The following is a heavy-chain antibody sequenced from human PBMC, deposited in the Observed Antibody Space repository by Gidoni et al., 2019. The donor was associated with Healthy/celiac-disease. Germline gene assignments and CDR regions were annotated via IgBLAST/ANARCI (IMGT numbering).Heavy chain of an antibody. V-gene: IGHV4-34*01. CDR3: ARGWVTPGSDFDY. J-gene: IGHJ4*02. D-gene: IGHD2-21*02. Sequence: QVQPQQWGAGPLKPSETLSLTCAVYGGSFSGYYWSWIRQPPGKGLEWIGEINHSGSTNYNPSLKSRVTISVDTSKNQFSLKLSSVTAADTAVYYCARGWVTPGSDFDYWGQGTLVTVSS. CDR2: INHSGST. CDR1: GGSFSGYY.